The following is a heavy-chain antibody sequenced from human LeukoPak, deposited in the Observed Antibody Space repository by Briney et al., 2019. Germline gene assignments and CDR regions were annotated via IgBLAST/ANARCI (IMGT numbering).Heavy chain of an antibody. Sequence: GGSLRLSCAASGFTVSSNYMSWVRQAPGKGLEWVSVIYSGGSTYYADSVKGRFTISRDNSKNTLYLQMNSLRAEDTAVYYCARGFNWNYGRFDFWGQGTLVTVSS. J-gene: IGHJ4*02. V-gene: IGHV3-66*01. CDR3: ARGFNWNYGRFDF. D-gene: IGHD1-7*01. CDR1: GFTVSSNY. CDR2: IYSGGST.